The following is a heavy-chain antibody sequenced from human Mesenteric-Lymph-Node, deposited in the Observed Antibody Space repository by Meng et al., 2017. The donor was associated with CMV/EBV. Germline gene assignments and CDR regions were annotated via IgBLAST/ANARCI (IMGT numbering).Heavy chain of an antibody. Sequence: TFTGSYMHWVRQAPGQGLEWMGRINPNSGGTNYAQKFQGRVTMTRDTSISTAYMELRRLRSDDTAVYYCARGGYYHILTGYSPYSFDPWGQGTLVTVSS. J-gene: IGHJ5*02. CDR1: TFTGSY. V-gene: IGHV1-2*06. CDR3: ARGGYYHILTGYSPYSFDP. D-gene: IGHD3-9*01. CDR2: INPNSGGT.